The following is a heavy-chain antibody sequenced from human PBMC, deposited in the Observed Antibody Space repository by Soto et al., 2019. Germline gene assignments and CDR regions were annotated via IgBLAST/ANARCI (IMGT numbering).Heavy chain of an antibody. CDR2: IYYSGST. CDR1: GGSISSYY. Sequence: SETLSLTCTVSGGSISSYYWSWIRQPPGKGLEWIGYIYYSGSTNYNPSLKSRVTISVDTSKNQFSLKLSSVTAADTAVYYCAKDLVEELVYSRLRPPRYSSSELFDYWGQGTQVTVSS. J-gene: IGHJ4*02. D-gene: IGHD6-6*01. CDR3: AKDLVEELVYSRLRPPRYSSSELFDY. V-gene: IGHV4-59*12.